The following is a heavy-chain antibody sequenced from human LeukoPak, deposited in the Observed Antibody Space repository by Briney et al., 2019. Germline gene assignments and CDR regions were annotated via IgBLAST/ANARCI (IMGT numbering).Heavy chain of an antibody. CDR2: ISSSSSTI. CDR3: ARPYDSSGYYFIDYYGMDV. V-gene: IGHV3-48*04. J-gene: IGHJ6*02. Sequence: GGSLRLSCAASGFTFSSYSMNWVRQATGKGLEWVSYISSSSSTIYYADSVKGRFTISRDNAKNSLYLQMNSLRAEDTAVYYCARPYDSSGYYFIDYYGMDVWGQGTTVTVSS. CDR1: GFTFSSYS. D-gene: IGHD3-22*01.